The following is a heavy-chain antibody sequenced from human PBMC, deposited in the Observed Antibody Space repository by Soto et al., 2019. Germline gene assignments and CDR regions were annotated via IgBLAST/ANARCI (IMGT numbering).Heavy chain of an antibody. CDR1: GFTCSDYY. V-gene: IGHV3-11*01. CDR3: ARDQYSSSWYDYNWFDP. CDR2: ISSSGSTI. J-gene: IGHJ5*02. Sequence: GSLMISCGDSGFTCSDYYMSWSRQATGKGLEWVSYISSSGSTIYYADSVKGRFTISRDNAKNSLYLQMNSLRAEDTAVYYCARDQYSSSWYDYNWFDPWGQGTLVTVSS. D-gene: IGHD6-13*01.